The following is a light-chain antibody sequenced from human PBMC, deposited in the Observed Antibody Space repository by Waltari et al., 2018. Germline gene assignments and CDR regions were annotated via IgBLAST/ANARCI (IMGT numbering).Light chain of an antibody. V-gene: IGKV3-15*01. J-gene: IGKJ5*01. CDR2: GAS. CDR3: QQYNNWLPIT. CDR1: QSVSSN. Sequence: EIVMTQSPATLSVSPGERATLSCRASQSVSSNLAWYQQKPGQAPRLLIYGASTRATGIPAMFSGSGSGTEFTLTISSMQSEDFAVYYCQQYNNWLPITFGQGTRLEIK.